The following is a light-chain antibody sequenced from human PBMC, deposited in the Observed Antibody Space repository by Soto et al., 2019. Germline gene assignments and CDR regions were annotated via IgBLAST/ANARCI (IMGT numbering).Light chain of an antibody. CDR2: AAS. CDR3: QQYETFSGT. V-gene: IGKV1-39*01. J-gene: IGKJ1*01. Sequence: DIQMTQSPSSLSASVGDRVTITCLASQSISSYLNWYQQKPGKAPKLLIYAASSLQSGVPSRFSGSGSGTKFTLTIASLQPDDFATYYCQQYETFSGTFGPGTKVDI. CDR1: QSISSY.